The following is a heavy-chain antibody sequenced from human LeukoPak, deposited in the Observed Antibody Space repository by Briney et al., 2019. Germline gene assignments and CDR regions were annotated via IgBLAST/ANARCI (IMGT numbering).Heavy chain of an antibody. CDR2: IGTDGDT. CDR3: ARGQQDYGSGYDY. D-gene: IGHD3-10*01. J-gene: IGHJ4*02. Sequence: GGSLRLSCAASGFTFSSYDIHWVRQATGKGLEWVSTIGTDGDTYYPASVKGRFTISRENAKNSLYLQMNSLRAGGTAVYYCARGQQDYGSGYDYWGQGTLVTVSS. CDR1: GFTFSSYD. V-gene: IGHV3-13*04.